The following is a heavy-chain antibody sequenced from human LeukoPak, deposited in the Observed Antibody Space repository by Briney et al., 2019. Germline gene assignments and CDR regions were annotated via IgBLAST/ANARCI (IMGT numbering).Heavy chain of an antibody. CDR3: ARVSFGELRFGDYYYYMDV. CDR1: GGSISSGSYY. D-gene: IGHD3-10*01. J-gene: IGHJ6*03. CDR2: IYTSGST. V-gene: IGHV4-61*02. Sequence: SQTLSLTCTVSGGSISSGSYYWIWIPQPAGKELEWIGRIYTSGSTNYNPSLKSRITISVDTSKNQFSLKLSSVTAADTAVYYCARVSFGELRFGDYYYYMDVWGKGTTVTISS.